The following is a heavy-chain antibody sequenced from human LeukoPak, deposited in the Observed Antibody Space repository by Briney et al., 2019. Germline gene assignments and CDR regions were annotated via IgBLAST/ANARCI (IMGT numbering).Heavy chain of an antibody. CDR3: ASLLTRSYYYYGMDV. Sequence: GASVKVSCKASGGTFSSYAISWVRQAPGQGLEWMGGIIPIFGTANYAQKFQSRVTITADESTSTAYMELSSLRSEDTAVYYCASLLTRSYYYYGMDVWGQGTTVTVSS. V-gene: IGHV1-69*01. CDR1: GGTFSSYA. D-gene: IGHD3-16*01. CDR2: IIPIFGTA. J-gene: IGHJ6*02.